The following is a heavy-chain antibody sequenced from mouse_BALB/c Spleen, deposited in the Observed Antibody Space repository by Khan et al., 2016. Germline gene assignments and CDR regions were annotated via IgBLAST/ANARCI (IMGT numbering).Heavy chain of an antibody. CDR2: ISYSGST. V-gene: IGHV3-8*02. CDR1: GDSITSGY. D-gene: IGHD2-14*01. J-gene: IGHJ3*01. Sequence: EVQLQESGPSLVKPSQTLSLTCSVTGDSITSGYWNWIRKFPGNKLEYMGYISYSGSTYYNPSLKSRISITRDTSKNQYYLELTSVTTEDTSTYYCARYGDDRYFAYWGQGTLVTVSA. CDR3: ARYGDDRYFAY.